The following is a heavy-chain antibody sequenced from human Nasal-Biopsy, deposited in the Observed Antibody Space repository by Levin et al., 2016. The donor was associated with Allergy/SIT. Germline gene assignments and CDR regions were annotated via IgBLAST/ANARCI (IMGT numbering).Heavy chain of an antibody. CDR1: GYIFTDYV. J-gene: IGHJ4*02. CDR3: ARNVAGTFVFDT. Sequence: ASVKVSCKASGYIFTDYVIHWVRQAPGQRFEWMGWINAGNGDRDYSQRFQGRVTLTRDTSTNIAYMELTSLTSEDTALYYCARNVAGTFVFDTWGQGLLVTVSS. CDR2: INAGNGDR. V-gene: IGHV1-3*01. D-gene: IGHD3-16*01.